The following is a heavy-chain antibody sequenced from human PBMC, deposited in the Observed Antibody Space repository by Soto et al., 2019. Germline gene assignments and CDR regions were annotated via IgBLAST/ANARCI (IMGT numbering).Heavy chain of an antibody. CDR2: VYNSGTT. D-gene: IGHD3-3*01. CDR1: GGSINNNY. J-gene: IGHJ6*02. V-gene: IGHV4-59*13. Sequence: SETLSLTCTVSGGSINNNYWTWLRQPSGRGPQRIGYVYNSGTTNYNPSLTSRVTISEDTSKSQSSLRVNSVTAADTAVYYCAXVQSXXIFGVVVNYYGMDGWGQGTTGTVSS. CDR3: AXVQSXXIFGVVVNYYGMDG.